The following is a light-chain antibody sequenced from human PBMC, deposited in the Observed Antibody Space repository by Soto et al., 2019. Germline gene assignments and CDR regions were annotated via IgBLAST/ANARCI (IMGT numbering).Light chain of an antibody. J-gene: IGKJ4*01. Sequence: VLTQSPATLSLSPGERATLSCRASQTVSSFLAWYQQKPGQAPRLLIHDSSDRATGIPARFSGSGSGTDFTLTISSLEPEDVAVYYCQQYNSWPLTFGGGTKVEIK. CDR3: QQYNSWPLT. V-gene: IGKV3-11*01. CDR1: QTVSSF. CDR2: DSS.